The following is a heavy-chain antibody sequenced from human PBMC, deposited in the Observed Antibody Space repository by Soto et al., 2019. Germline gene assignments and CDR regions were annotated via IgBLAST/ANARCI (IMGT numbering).Heavy chain of an antibody. V-gene: IGHV4-31*03. Sequence: QVQLQESGPGLVKPSQTLSLTCSVSSDSMNSGGYYWSWIRQHPGKGLEWLGYIYSNGDTYYNPSLTSRVTISVDTSKNQFSLNVTSVTAADTAVYYCARRGGSSSGYYYYAMDVWGQGTTVTVSS. CDR2: IYSNGDT. J-gene: IGHJ6*02. CDR3: ARRGGSSSGYYYYAMDV. D-gene: IGHD6-6*01. CDR1: SDSMNSGGYY.